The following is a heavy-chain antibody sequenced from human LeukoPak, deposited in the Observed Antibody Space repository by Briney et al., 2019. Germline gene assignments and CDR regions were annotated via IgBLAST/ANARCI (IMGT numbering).Heavy chain of an antibody. CDR1: GFTICGYN. Sequence: GGSLSFYGAGYGFTICGYNMNWEPQAQGQGLEGCSYISSSGRFLYYEDYVKGRFTISRDNAKNSLYLHMNSRRAEDTALYYCAREPYYDSSGYSPDYWGQGTLVTVSS. J-gene: IGHJ4*02. CDR3: AREPYYDSSGYSPDY. V-gene: IGHV3-11*04. D-gene: IGHD3-22*01. CDR2: ISSSGRFL.